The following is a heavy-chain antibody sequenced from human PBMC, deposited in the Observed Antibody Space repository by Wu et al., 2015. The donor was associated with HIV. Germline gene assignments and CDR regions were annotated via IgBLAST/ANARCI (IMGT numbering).Heavy chain of an antibody. CDR2: ISTSNGDT. D-gene: IGHD4-23*01. V-gene: IGHV1-18*01. CDR3: ARGGVYGVNVGDYSYYYYIDV. J-gene: IGHJ6*03. CDR1: GYIFSSCA. Sequence: QVQLVQSGVEVKKPGASVKVFCKASGYIFSSCAIAWVRRAPGQGLQWIGWISTSNGDTNYAQKFQGRVTMITDTSTRTASMELKRLRSDDTAIYYCARGGVYGVNVGDYSYYYYIDVWGKGPRSPSP.